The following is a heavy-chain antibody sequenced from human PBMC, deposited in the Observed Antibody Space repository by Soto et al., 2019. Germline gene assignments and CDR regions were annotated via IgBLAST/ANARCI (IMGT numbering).Heavy chain of an antibody. D-gene: IGHD6-13*01. CDR3: ARDGAARAFDI. Sequence: GGSLRLSCAASGFTFSSYAMHWVRQAPGKGLEWGAVISYDGSNKYYADSVKGRFTISRDNSKNTLYLQMNSLRAEDTAVYYCARDGAARAFDIWGQGTMVTVSS. CDR2: ISYDGSNK. V-gene: IGHV3-30*04. CDR1: GFTFSSYA. J-gene: IGHJ3*02.